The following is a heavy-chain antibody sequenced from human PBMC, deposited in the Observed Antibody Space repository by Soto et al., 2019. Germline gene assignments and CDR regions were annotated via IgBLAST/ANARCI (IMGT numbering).Heavy chain of an antibody. CDR2: ISSSSRTK. J-gene: IGHJ2*01. D-gene: IGHD4-17*01. CDR3: ARDHMTTMNWYFDL. CDR1: GFTFSGYN. V-gene: IGHV3-48*01. Sequence: GGSLRLSCTASGFTFSGYNMNWVRQAPGKGLEWISYISSSSRTKYYADSVKGQFTISRDNAKNSLYLQMNNLRAEDTGVYYCARDHMTTMNWYFDLWGRGTLVTVSS.